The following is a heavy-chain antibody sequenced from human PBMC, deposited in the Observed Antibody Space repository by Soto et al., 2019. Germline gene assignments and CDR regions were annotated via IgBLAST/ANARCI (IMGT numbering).Heavy chain of an antibody. CDR2: IDWDDDK. D-gene: IGHD2-15*01. V-gene: IGHV2-70*04. J-gene: IGHJ3*02. CDR3: AHIEVSGSAFDI. Sequence: SGPTLVNPTQTLTLTCTFSGFSFTTSEMRVGWIRQPPGKALEWLARIDWDDDKFYSTSLKTRLTISKDTSENLVVLTMTNMDPVDTATYYCAHIEVSGSAFDIWGQGTMVTVSS. CDR1: GFSFTTSEMR.